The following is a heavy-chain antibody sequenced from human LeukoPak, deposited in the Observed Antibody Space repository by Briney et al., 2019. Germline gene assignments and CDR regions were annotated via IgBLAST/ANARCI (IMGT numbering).Heavy chain of an antibody. CDR2: IYYSGSP. CDR1: GGSLSSSSYY. J-gene: IGHJ4*02. V-gene: IGHV4-39*01. D-gene: IGHD6-13*01. CDR3: ATGYTSNCPYN. Sequence: SETLSLTCTVSGGSLSSSSYYWGWIRQPPGKGLEWIGTIYYSGSPYYNPSLKRRVTISVDTSKNQFSLKLRSVTAADTAVYYCATGYTSNCPYNWGQGTLVTVSS.